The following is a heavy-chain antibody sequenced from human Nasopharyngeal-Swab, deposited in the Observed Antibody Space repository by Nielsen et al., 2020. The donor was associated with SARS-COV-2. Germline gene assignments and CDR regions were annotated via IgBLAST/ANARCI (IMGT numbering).Heavy chain of an antibody. CDR1: GFTFSGYA. J-gene: IGHJ4*02. D-gene: IGHD1-26*01. V-gene: IGHV3-30-3*01. CDR3: ARDRGGSFPSYYFDY. CDR2: ISYDGITK. Sequence: GESLKISCAASGFTFSGYAMHWVRQAPGTGLEWGAVISYDGITKYYADSVKGRFTISRDNSKNTLYLQMNSLRAEDTAVYFCARDRGGSFPSYYFDYWGQGTLVTVSS.